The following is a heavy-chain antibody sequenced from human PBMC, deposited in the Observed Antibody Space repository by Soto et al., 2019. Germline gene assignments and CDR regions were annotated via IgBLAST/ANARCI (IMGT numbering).Heavy chain of an antibody. J-gene: IGHJ6*02. Sequence: PWGSLRLSCAASGFTFSSYSMNWVRQAPGKGLEWVSYISSSSSTIYYADSVKGRFTISRDNAKNSLYLQMNSLRDEDTAVYYCERVHDFWSGYYFNGMDVWGQGTTVTVSS. CDR2: ISSSSSTI. V-gene: IGHV3-48*02. D-gene: IGHD3-3*01. CDR1: GFTFSSYS. CDR3: ERVHDFWSGYYFNGMDV.